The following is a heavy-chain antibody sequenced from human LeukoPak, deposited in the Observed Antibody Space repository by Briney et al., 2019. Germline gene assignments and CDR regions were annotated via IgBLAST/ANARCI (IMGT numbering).Heavy chain of an antibody. Sequence: SETLSLTCTVSGGSISSGGYYWSWIRQPPGKGLEWIGYIYHSGSTYYNPSLKSRVTISVDRSKNQFSLKLTSVTAADTAVYYCARAGGYRVSFDYWGQGTLVTVSS. CDR3: ARAGGYRVSFDY. J-gene: IGHJ4*02. CDR1: GGSISSGGYY. CDR2: IYHSGST. V-gene: IGHV4-30-2*01. D-gene: IGHD5-18*01.